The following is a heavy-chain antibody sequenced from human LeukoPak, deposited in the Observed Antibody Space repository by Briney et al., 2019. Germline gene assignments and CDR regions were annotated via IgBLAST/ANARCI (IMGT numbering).Heavy chain of an antibody. CDR1: GFTFSTAS. V-gene: IGHV3-23*01. D-gene: IGHD6-19*01. CDR3: ARSSGWWSLDY. J-gene: IGHJ4*02. CDR2: FDTGFGT. Sequence: GGSLRLSCAASGFTFSTASLHWVRQAPGRGLEWVSAFDTGFGTYYPDSLKGRLTISRDNSKNTLFPQMNSLRAEDTAVYYCARSSGWWSLDYWGQGTLVTVSS.